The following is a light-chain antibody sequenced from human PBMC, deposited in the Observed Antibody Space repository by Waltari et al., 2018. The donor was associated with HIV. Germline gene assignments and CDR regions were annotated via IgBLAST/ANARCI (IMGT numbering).Light chain of an antibody. V-gene: IGLV1-44*01. CDR3: AAWDDSLSAWV. J-gene: IGLJ3*02. Sequence: QSVLTQPPSASGTPGPRVTISCSGRSSNIGRNTVNWFQQLPGTAPKLLIYSNNQRPSGVPDRLSGSKSDTSASLAISGLQSEDEADYYCAAWDDSLSAWVFGGGTKLAVL. CDR2: SNN. CDR1: SSNIGRNT.